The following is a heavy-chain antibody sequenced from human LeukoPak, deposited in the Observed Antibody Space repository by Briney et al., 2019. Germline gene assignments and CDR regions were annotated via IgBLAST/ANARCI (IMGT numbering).Heavy chain of an antibody. V-gene: IGHV3-30*02. CDR2: IRYDGSNR. J-gene: IGHJ4*02. Sequence: GGSLRLSCAASGFTFSSYGMHWVRQAPGKGLEWVAFIRYDGSNRYYADSVKGRFTISRDNSKNTLYLQMNSLRVEDTAVYYCARDSSMLRGPLVIYYFDFWGQGTLVTVSS. D-gene: IGHD3-10*01. CDR1: GFTFSSYG. CDR3: ARDSSMLRGPLVIYYFDF.